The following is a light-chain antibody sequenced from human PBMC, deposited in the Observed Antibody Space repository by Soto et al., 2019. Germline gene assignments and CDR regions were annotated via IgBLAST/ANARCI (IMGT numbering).Light chain of an antibody. V-gene: IGKV1-5*01. CDR1: QSISVY. CDR2: VGS. CDR3: HQYATSSPT. Sequence: DIQMTQSPSTLSASVGDRVTITCRASQSISVYLAWYQQRPREAPKLLIYVGSSLESGVPSRFSGSGSGTEFTLTISSLQPTDFATYYCHQYATSSPTFGQGTKLEI. J-gene: IGKJ2*01.